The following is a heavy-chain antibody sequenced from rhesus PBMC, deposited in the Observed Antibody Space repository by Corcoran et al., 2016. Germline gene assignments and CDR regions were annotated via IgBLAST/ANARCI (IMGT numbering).Heavy chain of an antibody. D-gene: IGHD4-23*01. CDR1: GLTFTSYY. J-gene: IGHJ4*01. CDR3: ARGAYSNRFDY. Sequence: QVQLVQSGGEIKQPGASVKLSCKASGLTFTSYYIHWVRQAPGRGLEGNGLISPYNVNKAYAQSFQVRVTMTTDTSTNTGYMELSSLRSEDTALYYCARGAYSNRFDYWGQGVLVTVSS. V-gene: IGHV1-180*01. CDR2: ISPYNVNK.